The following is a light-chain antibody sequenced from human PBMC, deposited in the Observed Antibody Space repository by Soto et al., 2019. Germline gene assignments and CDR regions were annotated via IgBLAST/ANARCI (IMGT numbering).Light chain of an antibody. CDR2: AAS. Sequence: DIQIPQSPSSLSASVEDRVIIPCRASQSISNHLNWYQQKPGKAPKLLIFAASSLQSGVPSRFSGSRSGPDFTLTISSLQPEEFATYYCKQSYSSPPTVGQGTKVEIK. CDR1: QSISNH. V-gene: IGKV1-39*01. CDR3: KQSYSSPPT. J-gene: IGKJ1*01.